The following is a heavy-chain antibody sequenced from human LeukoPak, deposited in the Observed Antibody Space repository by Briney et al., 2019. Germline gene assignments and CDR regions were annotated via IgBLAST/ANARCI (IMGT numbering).Heavy chain of an antibody. D-gene: IGHD2-15*01. J-gene: IGHJ5*02. CDR1: GGSISSYY. Sequence: SETLSLTCTVSGGSISSYYWSWIRQPPGKGLEWIGRIYTSGSTNYNPSLKSRVTMSVDTSKNQFSLKLSSVTAADTAVYYCARDVLGYCSGGSCYSPWFDPWGQGTLVTVSS. V-gene: IGHV4-4*07. CDR2: IYTSGST. CDR3: ARDVLGYCSGGSCYSPWFDP.